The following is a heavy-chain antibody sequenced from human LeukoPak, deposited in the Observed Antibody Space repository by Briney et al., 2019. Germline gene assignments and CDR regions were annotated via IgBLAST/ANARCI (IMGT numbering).Heavy chain of an antibody. D-gene: IGHD5-18*01. J-gene: IGHJ3*02. CDR2: IIPIFGTA. CDR3: ASSSGYSSLDAFDI. CDR1: GGTFSSYA. V-gene: IGHV1-69*05. Sequence: GASVKVSCKPSGGTFSSYAISWVRQAPGQGLEWMGGIIPIFGTANYAQKFQGRVTITTDESTSTAYMELSSLRSEDTAVYYCASSSGYSSLDAFDIWGQGTMVTVSS.